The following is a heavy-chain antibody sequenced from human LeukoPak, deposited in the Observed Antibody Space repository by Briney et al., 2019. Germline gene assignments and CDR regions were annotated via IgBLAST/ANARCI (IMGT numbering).Heavy chain of an antibody. CDR3: ARDSSTTVVTDAFDI. Sequence: SETLSLTCAVYGGSFSGYYWSWIRQPPGKGLEWIGEINHSGSTNYNPSLKSRVTISVDTSKNQFSLKLSSVTAADTAVYYCARDSSTTVVTDAFDIWGQGTMVTVSS. V-gene: IGHV4-34*01. CDR2: INHSGST. D-gene: IGHD4-23*01. CDR1: GGSFSGYY. J-gene: IGHJ3*02.